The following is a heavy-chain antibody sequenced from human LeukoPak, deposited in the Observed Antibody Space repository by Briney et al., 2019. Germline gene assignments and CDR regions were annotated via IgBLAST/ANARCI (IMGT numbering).Heavy chain of an antibody. CDR1: GFTFSNFG. CDR3: ANDVSSNYSHDAFDI. Sequence: GRSLRLSCASSGFTFSNFGMHWVRQAPGKGLEWVAAISYDGSNKYYADSVKGRFIISRDNSKNTLYLQMDSLRAEDTAVYYCANDVSSNYSHDAFDIWGQGTMVTVSS. D-gene: IGHD4-11*01. CDR2: ISYDGSNK. V-gene: IGHV3-30*18. J-gene: IGHJ3*02.